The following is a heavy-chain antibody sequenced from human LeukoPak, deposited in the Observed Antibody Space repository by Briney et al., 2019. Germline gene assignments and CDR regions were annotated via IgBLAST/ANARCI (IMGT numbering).Heavy chain of an antibody. CDR1: GFTFSSYW. CDR2: IKQDGSEK. V-gene: IGHV3-7*01. D-gene: IGHD5-18*01. Sequence: QPGGSLRLSCAASGFTFSSYWMSWVRQAPGKGLEWVANIKQDGSEKYYVDSVKGRFTISRDNAKNSLYLQMNSLRAEDTAVYYCARSPGVYSYGKYYFDYWGQGTLVTVSS. CDR3: ARSPGVYSYGKYYFDY. J-gene: IGHJ4*02.